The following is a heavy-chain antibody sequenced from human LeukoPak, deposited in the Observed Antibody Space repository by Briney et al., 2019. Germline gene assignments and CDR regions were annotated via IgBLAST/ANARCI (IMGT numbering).Heavy chain of an antibody. V-gene: IGHV3-23*01. J-gene: IGHJ4*02. CDR2: INGSGGST. CDR1: GFTFSSYA. Sequence: SGGSLRLSCAASGFTFSSYAMSWVRQAPGKGLEWVSPINGSGGSTYYADSVKGRFTTSRDNSKNTLYLQMNSRRAEDTAVYYCAKDQRFGDLDDYRGQGTLVTVSS. CDR3: AKDQRFGDLDDY. D-gene: IGHD3-10*01.